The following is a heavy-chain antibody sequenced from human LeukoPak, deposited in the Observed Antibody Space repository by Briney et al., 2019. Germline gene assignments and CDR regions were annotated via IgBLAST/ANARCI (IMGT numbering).Heavy chain of an antibody. J-gene: IGHJ4*02. V-gene: IGHV4-39*01. CDR1: SGSISSSSYY. D-gene: IGHD4-17*01. Sequence: SETLSLTCTVSSGSISSSSYYWGWIRQPPGKGLEWIGSSYYSGSTYYNPSLNSRVTISVDTSKNQFSLKLSSVTAADTAVYYCARQTGYGDGFDYWGQGTLVTVSS. CDR3: ARQTGYGDGFDY. CDR2: SYYSGST.